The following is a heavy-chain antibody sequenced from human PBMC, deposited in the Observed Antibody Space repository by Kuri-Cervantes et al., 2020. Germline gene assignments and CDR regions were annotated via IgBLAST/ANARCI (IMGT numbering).Heavy chain of an antibody. V-gene: IGHV3-9*01. CDR1: GFTVDDYA. J-gene: IGHJ4*02. CDR2: ISWNSGSL. CDR3: AKSGLATITGYFGY. Sequence: GGSLRLSCAASGFTVDDYAMHWVRQAPGKGLEWVSGISWNSGSLYYADSVKGRFTISRDDAKKSLHLQLNSLRPEDTALYYCAKSGLATITGYFGYWGQGILVTVSS. D-gene: IGHD5-24*01.